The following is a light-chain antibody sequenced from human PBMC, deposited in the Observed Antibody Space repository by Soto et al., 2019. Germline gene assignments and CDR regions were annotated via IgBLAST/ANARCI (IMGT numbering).Light chain of an antibody. Sequence: EIVLTQSPGTLSLSPGERATLSCRASQSVSSNYLAWYQQKPGQAPRLVIYGASSRATGIPDRFSGSGSGTDFPLTISRLEPEDFAVYYCQQYGSSPPLTFGGGTKVEIK. J-gene: IGKJ4*01. V-gene: IGKV3-20*01. CDR1: QSVSSNY. CDR3: QQYGSSPPLT. CDR2: GAS.